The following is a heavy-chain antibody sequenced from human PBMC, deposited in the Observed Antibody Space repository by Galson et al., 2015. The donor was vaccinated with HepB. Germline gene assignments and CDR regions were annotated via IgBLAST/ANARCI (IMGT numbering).Heavy chain of an antibody. CDR1: GFTFSMYE. D-gene: IGHD1-1*01. CDR3: ARDRGRLVAGFDI. CDR2: SSNSGRTT. Sequence: SLRLSCAASGFTFSMYEINWVRQAPGKGLEWVSYSSNSGRTTHYANSGKGRFTISRDNTKNSLYLQMNSLRAEDTGVYYCARDRGRLVAGFDIWGQGTMVTVSS. V-gene: IGHV3-48*03. J-gene: IGHJ3*02.